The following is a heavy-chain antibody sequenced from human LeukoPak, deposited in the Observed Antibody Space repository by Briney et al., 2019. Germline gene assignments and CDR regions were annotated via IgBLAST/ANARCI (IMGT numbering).Heavy chain of an antibody. D-gene: IGHD3-22*01. V-gene: IGHV3-11*04. J-gene: IGHJ3*02. CDR1: GFTFSDYY. Sequence: GGSLRLSCAASGFTFSDYYMGWIRQAPGKGLEWVSYISTSGSPIYYADSVKGRFTMSRDNAKKSLYLQMNTLRAEDTAVYYCARAKYASSGYYYSGFDIWGQGKMVTVSS. CDR2: ISTSGSPI. CDR3: ARAKYASSGYYYSGFDI.